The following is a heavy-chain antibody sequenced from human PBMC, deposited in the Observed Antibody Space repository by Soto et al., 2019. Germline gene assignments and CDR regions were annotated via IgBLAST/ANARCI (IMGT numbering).Heavy chain of an antibody. V-gene: IGHV3-73*01. CDR2: IRSKTNTYAT. Sequence: EVQLVESGEGLVRPGGSLKLCCAASGFTFSDSTIHWVRQASGKGLEWVGRIRSKTNTYATAYGASVKGRFIISRDDSEDTAYLQMNSLKSEATAVYYCTRQYLLWGPSDYWGQGTPVTVSS. CDR1: GFTFSDST. D-gene: IGHD3-9*01. J-gene: IGHJ4*02. CDR3: TRQYLLWGPSDY.